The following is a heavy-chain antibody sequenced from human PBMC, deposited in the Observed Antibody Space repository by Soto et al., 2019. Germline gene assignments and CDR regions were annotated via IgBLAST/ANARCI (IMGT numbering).Heavy chain of an antibody. D-gene: IGHD2-15*01. CDR1: GYTFTSYG. V-gene: IGHV1-18*01. CDR3: ARERYCSGGSCGWFDP. J-gene: IGHJ5*02. Sequence: ASVKVSCKASGYTFTSYGISWVRQAPGQGLEWMGWISAYNGNTNYAQKLQGRVTMTTDTSTSTAYMELRSLRSDDTAVYYCARERYCSGGSCGWFDPWGQGTLVTVSS. CDR2: ISAYNGNT.